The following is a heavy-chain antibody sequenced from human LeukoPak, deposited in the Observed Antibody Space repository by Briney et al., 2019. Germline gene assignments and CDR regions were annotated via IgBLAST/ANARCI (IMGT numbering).Heavy chain of an antibody. D-gene: IGHD2-2*01. V-gene: IGHV4-4*02. CDR2: IYHSGST. Sequence: SETLSLTCAVSGGSISSSNWWSWVRQPPGKGLEWIGEIYHSGSTNYNPSLKSRVTISVDKSKNQFSLKLSSVTAADTAVYYCARDRLEDCSSTSCYHNWFDPWSQGTLVTVSS. CDR3: ARDRLEDCSSTSCYHNWFDP. J-gene: IGHJ5*02. CDR1: GGSISSSNW.